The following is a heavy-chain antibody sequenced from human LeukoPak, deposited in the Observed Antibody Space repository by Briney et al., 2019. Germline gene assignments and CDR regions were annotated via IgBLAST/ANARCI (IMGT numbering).Heavy chain of an antibody. CDR2: IYPSSGSA. CDR1: GGSINNYY. CDR3: ARDERGAMAGGSFDV. D-gene: IGHD3-10*01. J-gene: IGHJ3*01. V-gene: IGHV4-4*07. Sequence: TSSETLSLTCTVSGGSINNYYWSWIRQPAGKGLEWIGRIYPSSGSADYSPSLKSRVTTSVDTSKNQFSLKLRSVTAADTAVYYCARDERGAMAGGSFDVWGQGTMVTVSS.